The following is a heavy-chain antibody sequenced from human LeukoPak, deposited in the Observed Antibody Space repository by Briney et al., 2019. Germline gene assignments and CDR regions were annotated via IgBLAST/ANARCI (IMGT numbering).Heavy chain of an antibody. J-gene: IGHJ3*02. CDR2: INPNSGGT. D-gene: IGHD3-3*01. CDR3: ARVGITIFGVVIFAFDI. CDR1: GYTFTGYY. Sequence: GASVKVSRKASGYTFTGYYMHWVRQPPGQGLEWMGWINPNSGGTNYAQKFQGWVTMTRDTSISTAYMELSSLRSEDTAVYYCARVGITIFGVVIFAFDIWGQGTMVTVSS. V-gene: IGHV1-2*04.